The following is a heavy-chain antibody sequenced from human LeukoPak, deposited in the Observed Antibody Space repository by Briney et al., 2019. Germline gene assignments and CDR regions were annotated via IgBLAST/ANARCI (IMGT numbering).Heavy chain of an antibody. CDR3: ARVPGPYTTSRFDY. V-gene: IGHV1-2*02. D-gene: IGHD2-2*02. CDR2: IDPDSGGT. Sequence: ASLRLSSNPSGYTFTAYYPHWARQAPGPGLEWMGRIDPDSGGTHYAQTLPVRVTATRDTSITTVYMELSGLTSDDTAVYYCARVPGPYTTSRFDYWGQGTLVTVSS. CDR1: GYTFTAYY. J-gene: IGHJ4*02.